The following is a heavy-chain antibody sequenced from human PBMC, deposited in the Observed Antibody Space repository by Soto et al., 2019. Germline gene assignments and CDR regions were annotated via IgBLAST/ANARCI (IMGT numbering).Heavy chain of an antibody. J-gene: IGHJ4*02. CDR2: IYYTGST. CDR1: GTSIRSGGYY. CDR3: ARIEMASIK. Sequence: SETLSLTCSASGTSIRSGGYYWSWPAQTPGKGLEWIGHIYYTGSTFYSPSLKSRLTISLDTSKNQFSLDLRSVTAADAAMYYCARIEMASIKWGRGTLVTVSS. V-gene: IGHV4-31*03.